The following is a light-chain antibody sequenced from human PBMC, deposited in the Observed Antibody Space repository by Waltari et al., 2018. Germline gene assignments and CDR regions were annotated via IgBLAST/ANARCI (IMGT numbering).Light chain of an antibody. CDR2: GAT. J-gene: IGKJ2*01. Sequence: QRPNKNDLPGYRQKPGRAPTLLSYGATSRATGIPDRCRGSGSWTDFSLTINRLEPEDFAVYYCQQYGSAVMYTFGQGTKLEIK. V-gene: IGKV3-20*01. CDR1: QRPNKND. CDR3: QQYGSAVMYT.